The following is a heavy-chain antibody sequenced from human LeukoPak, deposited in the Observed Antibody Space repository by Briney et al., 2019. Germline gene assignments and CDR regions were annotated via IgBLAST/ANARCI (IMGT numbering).Heavy chain of an antibody. CDR1: GYTFTGYY. CDR3: ARGDCSSTSCYPRNAFDI. CDR2: INPNSGGT. J-gene: IGHJ3*02. Sequence: ASVKVSCKASGYTFTGYYMHWVRQAPGQGLEWMGWINPNSGGTNYAQRFQGRVTMTRDTSISTAYMELSRLRSDDTAVYYCARGDCSSTSCYPRNAFDIWGQGTMVTVSS. V-gene: IGHV1-2*02. D-gene: IGHD2-2*01.